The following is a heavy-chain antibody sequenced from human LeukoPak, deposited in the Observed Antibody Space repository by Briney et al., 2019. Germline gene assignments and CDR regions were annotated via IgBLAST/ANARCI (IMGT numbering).Heavy chain of an antibody. CDR3: AREYYYDSSGAY. D-gene: IGHD3-22*01. J-gene: IGHJ4*02. Sequence: PGGSLRLSCAASGFTFSSYAMPWVRQAPGKGLEWVAVISYDGSNKYYADSVKGRFTISRDNSKNTLYLQMNSLRAEDTAVYYCAREYYYDSSGAYWGQGTLVTVSS. V-gene: IGHV3-30-3*01. CDR2: ISYDGSNK. CDR1: GFTFSSYA.